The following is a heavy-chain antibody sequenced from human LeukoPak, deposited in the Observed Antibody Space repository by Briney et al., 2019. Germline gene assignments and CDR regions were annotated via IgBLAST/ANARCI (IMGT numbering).Heavy chain of an antibody. Sequence: GASVKVSCTASGYTFTSYGFSWVRQAPGQGLEXXXXXXXXNGYTNYAQKVQGRVTLTTDTSTSTAYMELRSLRSDDTAVYYCARDQPSCSGPSCYTYYYYGMDVWGQGTTVTVSS. V-gene: IGHV1-18*01. D-gene: IGHD2-2*02. J-gene: IGHJ6*02. CDR1: GYTFTSYG. CDR2: XXXXNGYT. CDR3: ARDQPSCSGPSCYTYYYYGMDV.